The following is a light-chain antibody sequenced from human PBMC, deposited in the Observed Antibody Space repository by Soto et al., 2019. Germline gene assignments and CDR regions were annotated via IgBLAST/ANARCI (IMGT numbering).Light chain of an antibody. V-gene: IGLV2-8*01. CDR2: EVT. Sequence: QSALTQPPSASGSPGQSVTISCTGTSSDVGGYHYVSWYQQHPGKAPKLMIHEVTKRPSGVPDRFSGSKSGNTASLTVSGLQGEDEADYFCKSYAGSNTYVFGSGTKVTVL. CDR3: KSYAGSNTYV. CDR1: SSDVGGYHY. J-gene: IGLJ1*01.